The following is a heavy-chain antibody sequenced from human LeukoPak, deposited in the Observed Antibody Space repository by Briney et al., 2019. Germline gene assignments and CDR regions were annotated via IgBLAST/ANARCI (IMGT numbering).Heavy chain of an antibody. J-gene: IGHJ6*03. CDR2: IYSGGST. D-gene: IGHD3-10*01. CDR1: EFSVGSNY. Sequence: GGSLRLSCAASEFSVGSNYMTWVRQAPGKGLEWVSLIYSGGSTYYADSVKGRFTISRDNSKNTLYLQMNSLRAEDTAVYYCAKESYGSGSYYNWVYYYYYMDVWGKGTTVTISS. CDR3: AKESYGSGSYYNWVYYYYYMDV. V-gene: IGHV3-66*01.